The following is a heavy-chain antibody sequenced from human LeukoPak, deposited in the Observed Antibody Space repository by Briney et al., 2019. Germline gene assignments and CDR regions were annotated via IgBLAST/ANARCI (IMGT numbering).Heavy chain of an antibody. CDR2: ISSSSTTI. Sequence: PGGSLRLSCAASGFTFSSYSMNWVRQAPGKGLEWVSYISSSSTTIYYADSVKGRFTISRDNVKNSLYLQMNSLRDEDTAVYYCASERGWGDCSGGTCYSDFDYWGQGTLVTVSS. V-gene: IGHV3-48*02. CDR3: ASERGWGDCSGGTCYSDFDY. CDR1: GFTFSSYS. D-gene: IGHD2-15*01. J-gene: IGHJ4*02.